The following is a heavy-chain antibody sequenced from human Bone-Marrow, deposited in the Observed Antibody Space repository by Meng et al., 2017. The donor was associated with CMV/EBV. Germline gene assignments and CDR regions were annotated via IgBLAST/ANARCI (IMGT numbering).Heavy chain of an antibody. Sequence: GGSLRLYCAASGFTFSSYVMTWVRQAPGKGLEWVSGIGASGGSTYYADSVKGRFTISRDNSKNTLYLQMNSLRAEDTAVYYCAKAPTAGPDYWGQGTLVTVSS. CDR2: IGASGGST. CDR3: AKAPTAGPDY. J-gene: IGHJ4*02. CDR1: GFTFSSYV. V-gene: IGHV3-23*01. D-gene: IGHD6-13*01.